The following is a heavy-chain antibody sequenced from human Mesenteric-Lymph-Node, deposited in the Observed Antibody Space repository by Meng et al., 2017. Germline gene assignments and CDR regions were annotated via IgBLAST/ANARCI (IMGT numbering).Heavy chain of an antibody. CDR3: ARDGFASGSGLDY. Sequence: GSLRLSCTVSGGSISDYYWSWIRQPPGKGLEWIAYIHNSGSSNYNPSLNTRVTISVDTSKNQFSLRLTSVTAADTAVYYCARDGFASGSGLDYWGQGTLDTVSS. CDR1: GGSISDYY. V-gene: IGHV4-4*08. CDR2: IHNSGSS. D-gene: IGHD6-19*01. J-gene: IGHJ4*02.